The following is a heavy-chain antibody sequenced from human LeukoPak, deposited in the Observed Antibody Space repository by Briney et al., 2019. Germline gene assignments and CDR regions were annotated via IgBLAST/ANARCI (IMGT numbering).Heavy chain of an antibody. J-gene: IGHJ4*02. CDR3: ATGPHYDFRSGGFDY. Sequence: SDTLSLTCSVSGGAMKNYYWSWIRQSPGKGLEWIGNGHHSETTNYHPSLKSRVTISVDTSRSQFSLRLTSVTAADTALYYCATGPHYDFRSGGFDYWGQGVLVTVSS. CDR1: GGAMKNYY. V-gene: IGHV4-59*07. D-gene: IGHD3-3*01. CDR2: GHHSETT.